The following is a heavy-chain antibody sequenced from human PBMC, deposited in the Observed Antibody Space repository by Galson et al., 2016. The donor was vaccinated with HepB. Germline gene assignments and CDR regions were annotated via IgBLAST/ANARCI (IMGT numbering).Heavy chain of an antibody. CDR1: AFTFSSYG. Sequence: SLRLSCAASAFTFSSYGMHWVRQAPGKGLEWVAIISFDGTDKYYADSVKGRFTISRDNSKNTLYLQMNSLRAEDTAVYYCSKSKTVLRYFDWLHELDYWGQGTLVTVSS. V-gene: IGHV3-30*18. J-gene: IGHJ4*02. CDR2: ISFDGTDK. D-gene: IGHD3-9*01. CDR3: SKSKTVLRYFDWLHELDY.